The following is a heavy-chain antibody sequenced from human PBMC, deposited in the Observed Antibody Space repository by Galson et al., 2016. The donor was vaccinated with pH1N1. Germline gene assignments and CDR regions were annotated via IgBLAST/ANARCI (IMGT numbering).Heavy chain of an antibody. CDR2: IIPIFNTA. V-gene: IGHV1-69*13. J-gene: IGHJ2*01. CDR1: GGTFSSYG. CDR3: AREDYYDTDLSDWYFDL. D-gene: IGHD3-22*01. Sequence: SVKVSCKASGGTFSSYGISWVRQAPGQGLEWMGGIIPIFNTAKYVQNFQGRVTITAAESTTTAYMELSSLRSEDTAVYYCAREDYYDTDLSDWYFDLWGRGTLLTVSS.